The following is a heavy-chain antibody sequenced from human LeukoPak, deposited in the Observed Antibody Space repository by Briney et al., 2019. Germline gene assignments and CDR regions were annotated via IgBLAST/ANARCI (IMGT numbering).Heavy chain of an antibody. Sequence: GGSLRLSCAASGFTVSSYGMAWVRQAPGKGLEWVSAFSATDGSAQYAESVRGRFTISRDNSKNSLYLQMNSLRDEDTAVYFCAKARIAAAGTGAFDVWGQGTMVTVSS. CDR1: GFTVSSYG. CDR3: AKARIAAAGTGAFDV. CDR2: FSATDGSA. J-gene: IGHJ3*01. D-gene: IGHD6-13*01. V-gene: IGHV3-23*01.